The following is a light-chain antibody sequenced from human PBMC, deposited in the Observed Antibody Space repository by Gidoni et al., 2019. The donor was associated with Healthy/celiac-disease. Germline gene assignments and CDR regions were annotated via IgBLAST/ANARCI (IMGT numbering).Light chain of an antibody. CDR2: GAS. CDR3: QQYAM. Sequence: IVLTQSPGTLSLSPGERATLSCRASQSVSSSYLAWYQQKPGQAPRLLIYGASSRATGIPDSFSGSGSGTDFTLTISRLEPEDFAVYYCQQYAMFXQXTKVEIK. J-gene: IGKJ1*01. V-gene: IGKV3-20*01. CDR1: QSVSSSY.